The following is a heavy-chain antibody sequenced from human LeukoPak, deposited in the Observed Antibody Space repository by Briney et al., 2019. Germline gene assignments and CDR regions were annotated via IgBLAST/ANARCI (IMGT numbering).Heavy chain of an antibody. V-gene: IGHV4-39*07. D-gene: IGHD3-10*01. J-gene: IGHJ4*02. CDR1: GGSITSSNYY. Sequence: SETLSLTCTVSGGSITSSNYYWAWIRQPPGKGLEWIGSLYDAGNTYYNPSLKSRVAISVDTAKKQVSLRLTSLTAADTAVYYCARDVTVRGSPYRRYFDFWGQGFLVAVSS. CDR2: LYDAGNT. CDR3: ARDVTVRGSPYRRYFDF.